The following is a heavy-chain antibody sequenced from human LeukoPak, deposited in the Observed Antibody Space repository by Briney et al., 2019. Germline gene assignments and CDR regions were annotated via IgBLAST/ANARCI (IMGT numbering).Heavy chain of an antibody. CDR3: ARRPRWGYCSSTSCKGFDP. CDR1: GGSLSTYY. D-gene: IGHD2-2*01. Sequence: PSETLSLTCTVSGGSLSTYYWSWIRQPPGKGLEWIGSINYSGSTYYNPSLKSRVTISVDTSKNQFSLKLSSVTAADTAVYYCARRPRWGYCSSTSCKGFDPWGQGTLVTVSS. J-gene: IGHJ5*02. CDR2: INYSGST. V-gene: IGHV4-59*05.